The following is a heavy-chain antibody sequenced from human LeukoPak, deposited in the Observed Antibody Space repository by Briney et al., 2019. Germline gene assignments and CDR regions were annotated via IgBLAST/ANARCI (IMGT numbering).Heavy chain of an antibody. V-gene: IGHV3-23*01. CDR1: GFTLSSYA. Sequence: PGGSLRLSCAASGFTLSSYAMTWVRQAPAKGLEWVSGISGSGENTYYADSVKGRFTISRDNSNNTVFPQMNRLTAEDTAIYYCAKGNRFGSGSYSEYWGQGTLVTAST. J-gene: IGHJ4*02. CDR2: ISGSGENT. D-gene: IGHD3-10*01. CDR3: AKGNRFGSGSYSEY.